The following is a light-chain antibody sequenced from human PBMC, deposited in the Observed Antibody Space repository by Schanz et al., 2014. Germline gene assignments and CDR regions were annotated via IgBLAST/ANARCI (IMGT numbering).Light chain of an antibody. Sequence: QSALTQPASVSGSPGQSITISCTGTSSDVGGYNLVSWYQHHPGKAPKLMIYEGSKRPSGVPDRFSGSKSGTSASLAISGLQSEDEADYYCAAWDDSLNGPWVFGGGTKLTVL. CDR2: EGS. CDR3: AAWDDSLNGPWV. CDR1: SSDVGGYNL. J-gene: IGLJ3*02. V-gene: IGLV2-14*02.